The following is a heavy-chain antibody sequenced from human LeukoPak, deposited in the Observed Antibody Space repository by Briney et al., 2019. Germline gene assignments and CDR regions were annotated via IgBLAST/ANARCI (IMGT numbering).Heavy chain of an antibody. CDR3: ARGDTWFDP. V-gene: IGHV4-59*01. D-gene: IGHD5-18*01. CDR1: GGSISSYY. Sequence: PSETLSLTCTVSGGSISSYYWSWIRQPPGKGLEWIGYIYYSGSTNYNPSLKSRVTISVDTSKNQFSLKLSSVAAADAAVYYCARGDTWFDPWGQGTLVTVSS. J-gene: IGHJ5*02. CDR2: IYYSGST.